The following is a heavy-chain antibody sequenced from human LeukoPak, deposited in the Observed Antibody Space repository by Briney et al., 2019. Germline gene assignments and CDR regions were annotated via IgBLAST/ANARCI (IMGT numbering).Heavy chain of an antibody. CDR2: INHSGST. D-gene: IGHD5-18*01. Sequence: PSETLSLTCAVYGGSFSGYYWSWIRQPPGKGLEWIGEINHSGSTNYNPSLKSRVTISVDTSKNQFSLKLSSVTAADTAVYYCARRGYSYGYGGWFGSYYYYYMDVWGKGTTVTVSS. CDR3: ARRGYSYGYGGWFGSYYYYYMDV. V-gene: IGHV4-34*01. J-gene: IGHJ6*03. CDR1: GGSFSGYY.